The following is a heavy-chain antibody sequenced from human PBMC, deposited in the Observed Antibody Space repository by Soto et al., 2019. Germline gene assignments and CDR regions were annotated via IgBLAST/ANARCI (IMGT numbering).Heavy chain of an antibody. Sequence: SQTISLSCAISGDGVSSNSAAGNWIRQSPSRGLEWLGRTFDRSKWYYHYAVSVERRITMNTDTSNNQFSLQLTSETPEDSGAYHCTREHGSGYSDYWGQGTLVTVSS. J-gene: IGHJ4*01. D-gene: IGHD5-12*01. CDR3: TREHGSGYSDY. V-gene: IGHV6-1*01. CDR1: GDGVSSNSAA. CDR2: TFDRSKWYY.